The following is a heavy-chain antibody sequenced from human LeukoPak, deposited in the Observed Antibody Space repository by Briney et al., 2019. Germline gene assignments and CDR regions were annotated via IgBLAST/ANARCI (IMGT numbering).Heavy chain of an antibody. V-gene: IGHV4-30-2*01. CDR3: ARYFSGGQFKWFDP. CDR1: GDSLSSGGYS. D-gene: IGHD1-26*01. CDR2: IYHGGSA. Sequence: SQTLSLTCAVSGDSLSSGGYSWSWIRQPPGKGLEWIGYIYHGGSAYYDPSLKSRVNISVDKSKNQFSLELSSVTAADTAVYYCARYFSGGQFKWFDPWGQGTLVTVSS. J-gene: IGHJ5*02.